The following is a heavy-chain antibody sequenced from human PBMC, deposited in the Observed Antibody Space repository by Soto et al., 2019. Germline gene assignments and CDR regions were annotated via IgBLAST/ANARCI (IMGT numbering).Heavy chain of an antibody. J-gene: IGHJ4*02. Sequence: PGRSLRLSCAASGFTFSDYYFTWIRQAPGKGLEWVSYISFSGSTIYYADSVKGRFTISRDNAKNSLYLQMNNLRPEDTAVYYCAGGDSGSFDSWGQGTLVTVSS. CDR3: AGGDSGSFDS. CDR1: GFTFSDYY. CDR2: ISFSGSTI. D-gene: IGHD3-16*01. V-gene: IGHV3-11*01.